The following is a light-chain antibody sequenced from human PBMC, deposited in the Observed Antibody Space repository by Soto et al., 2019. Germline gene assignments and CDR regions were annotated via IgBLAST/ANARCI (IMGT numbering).Light chain of an antibody. CDR2: WAS. V-gene: IGKV4-1*01. J-gene: IGKJ4*01. CDR3: QQYYSTPVT. CDR1: QSILFSSNNKNY. Sequence: DIVMTQSPDSLAVSLGERATINCKSSQSILFSSNNKNYLTWYQQKPGQPPKPLIYWASTRDSGVPDRFSGSGSGTDFTLTISGLQAEDVALYYCQQYYSTPVTFGGGTKVEIK.